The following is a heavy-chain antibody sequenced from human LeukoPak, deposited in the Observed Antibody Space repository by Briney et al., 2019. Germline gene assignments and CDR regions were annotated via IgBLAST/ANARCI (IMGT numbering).Heavy chain of an antibody. CDR1: GYTFTGYY. V-gene: IGHV1-2*04. J-gene: IGHJ4*02. CDR3: ARAAGTHTPIDY. D-gene: IGHD6-13*01. Sequence: ASVKVSCKASGYTFTGYYMHWVRQAPRQGLEWMGWINPNSGGTNYAQKFQGWVTMTRDTSISTAYMELSRLRSDDTAVYYCARAAGTHTPIDYWGQGTLVTVSS. CDR2: INPNSGGT.